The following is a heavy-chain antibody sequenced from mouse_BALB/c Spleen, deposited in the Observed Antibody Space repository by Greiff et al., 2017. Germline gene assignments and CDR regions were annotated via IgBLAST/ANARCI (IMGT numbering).Heavy chain of an antibody. CDR1: GFSLTSYG. CDR2: IWAGGST. J-gene: IGHJ1*01. CDR3: AGYYGSSRYWYFDV. Sequence: VQVVESGPGLVAPSQSLSITCTVSGFSLTSYGVHWVRQPPGKGLEWLGVIWAGGSTNYNSALMSRLSISKDNSKSQVFLKMNSLQTDDTAMYYCAGYYGSSRYWYFDVWGAGTTVTVSS. D-gene: IGHD1-1*01. V-gene: IGHV2-9*02.